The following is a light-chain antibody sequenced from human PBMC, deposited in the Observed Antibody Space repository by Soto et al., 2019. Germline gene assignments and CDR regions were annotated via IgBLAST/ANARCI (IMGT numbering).Light chain of an antibody. Sequence: QSVLTQPPSVSAAPGLKVTISCSGSISNIGVNYVSWYQQVPGTAPNLLIYEHNKRPSGIPDRFSGSTSGTSATLGITGLQTGDEGDYYCATWDSKLRAVVFGGGTKLTVL. CDR1: ISNIGVNY. CDR3: ATWDSKLRAVV. CDR2: EHN. J-gene: IGLJ2*01. V-gene: IGLV1-51*01.